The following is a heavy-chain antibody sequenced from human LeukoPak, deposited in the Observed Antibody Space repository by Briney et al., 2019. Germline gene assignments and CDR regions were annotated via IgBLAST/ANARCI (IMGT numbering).Heavy chain of an antibody. CDR2: INPSGGST. CDR3: ARVSPLIVVVPAASNWFDP. V-gene: IGHV1-46*01. J-gene: IGHJ5*02. CDR1: GYTFTSYY. Sequence: ASVKVSCKASGYTFTSYYMHWVRQAPGQGLEWMGIINPSGGSTSYAQKFQGRVTMTRDTSTSTVYMELSSLRSEDTAVYYCARVSPLIVVVPAASNWFDPWGQGTLVTVSS. D-gene: IGHD2-2*01.